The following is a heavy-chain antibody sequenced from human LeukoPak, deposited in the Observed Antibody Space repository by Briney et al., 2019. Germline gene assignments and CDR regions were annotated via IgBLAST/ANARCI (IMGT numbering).Heavy chain of an antibody. CDR3: ARLGDFYGSRSFYTFYYFDC. Sequence: GGSLRLSCAASGFTVSDYYMTWIRQAPGKGLDWVSYISFSGSTIYYADSVKGRFTISRDNAKNSLYLQMNSLKASDTAMYYCARLGDFYGSRSFYTFYYFDCWGQGTLVTVSS. CDR2: ISFSGSTI. V-gene: IGHV3-11*01. CDR1: GFTVSDYY. D-gene: IGHD3-10*01. J-gene: IGHJ4*02.